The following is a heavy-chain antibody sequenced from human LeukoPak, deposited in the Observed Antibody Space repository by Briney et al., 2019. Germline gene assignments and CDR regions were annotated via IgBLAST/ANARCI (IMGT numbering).Heavy chain of an antibody. D-gene: IGHD2-2*01. J-gene: IGHJ6*02. Sequence: PGGSLRLSCAASGFTFSSYAMSWVRQAPGKGLEWVSAISGSGGSTYYADSVKGRFTISRDNSKNTLYLQMNSLRAEDTAVYYCANLNNNSTAGYYYGMDVWGQGTTVTVSS. CDR2: ISGSGGST. CDR1: GFTFSSYA. CDR3: ANLNNNSTAGYYYGMDV. V-gene: IGHV3-23*01.